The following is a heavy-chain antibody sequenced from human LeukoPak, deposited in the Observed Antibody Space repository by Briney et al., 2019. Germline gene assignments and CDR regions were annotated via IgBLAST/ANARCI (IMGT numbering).Heavy chain of an antibody. D-gene: IGHD6-19*01. CDR3: AKDSYIAVTGRDY. V-gene: IGHV3-23*01. Sequence: GGSLRLSCAASGFTFSSYAMSWVRQAPGKGLEWVSTISGSGGHTYYADSVKGRFAISRDGSKNTLYLQMNSLRAEDTAVYYCAKDSYIAVTGRDYWGQGTLVTVSS. CDR2: ISGSGGHT. CDR1: GFTFSSYA. J-gene: IGHJ4*02.